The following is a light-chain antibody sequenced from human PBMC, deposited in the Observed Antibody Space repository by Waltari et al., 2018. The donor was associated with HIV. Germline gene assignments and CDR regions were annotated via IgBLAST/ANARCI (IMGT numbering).Light chain of an antibody. J-gene: IGLJ3*02. CDR2: DVS. CDR3: SSYRTYGTLV. V-gene: IGLV2-14*01. CDR1: TKDVGNYDY. Sequence: QSALTQPASVSGSPGQSITISCTGTTKDVGNYDYVSWYQHRPGKAPKLLIYDVSNRASGVSCRFSGSKSGNTASLSISGLQAEDEADYFCSSYRTYGTLVFGGGTKLTVL.